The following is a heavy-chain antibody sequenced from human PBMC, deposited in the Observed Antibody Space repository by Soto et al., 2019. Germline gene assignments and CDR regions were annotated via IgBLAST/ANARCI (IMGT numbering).Heavy chain of an antibody. Sequence: QVQLVQSGAEVKKPGSSVKVSCKASGGTFSSYAISWVRQAPGQGLEWMGEIIPIFGTANYAQKFQGRVTITADESQSTASLEPGSLRYEDPAVYYCARHRGLRSGYYPYWFDPWGQGTLVTVSS. CDR1: GGTFSSYA. J-gene: IGHJ5*02. D-gene: IGHD3-3*01. V-gene: IGHV1-69*12. CDR2: IIPIFGTA. CDR3: ARHRGLRSGYYPYWFDP.